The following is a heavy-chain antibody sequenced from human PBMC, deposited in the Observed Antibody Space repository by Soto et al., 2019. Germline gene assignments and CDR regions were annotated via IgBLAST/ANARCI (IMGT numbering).Heavy chain of an antibody. J-gene: IGHJ5*02. CDR1: GGSISSSSYY. Sequence: SETLSLTCTVSGGSISSSSYYWGWIRQPPGKGLEWIGSIYYSGSTYYNPSLKSRVTISVDTSKNQFSLKLSSVTAADTAVYYCATQRLCTGGHCWNWFDPWGQGTLVTVS. CDR3: ATQRLCTGGHCWNWFDP. CDR2: IYYSGST. V-gene: IGHV4-39*01. D-gene: IGHD2-8*02.